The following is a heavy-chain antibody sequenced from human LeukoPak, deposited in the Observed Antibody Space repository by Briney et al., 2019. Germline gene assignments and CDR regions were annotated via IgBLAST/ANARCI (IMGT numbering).Heavy chain of an antibody. J-gene: IGHJ6*03. Sequence: PSETLSLTCAVYGGSFSGYYWSWIRQPPGKGLEWLGEINHSGSTNYNPSLKSRVTISVDTSKNQFSLKLSSVTAADTAVYYYARALDTAMAHVYYYYYYYMDVWGKGTTVTVSS. D-gene: IGHD5-18*01. CDR1: GGSFSGYY. CDR2: INHSGST. V-gene: IGHV4-34*01. CDR3: ARALDTAMAHVYYYYYYYMDV.